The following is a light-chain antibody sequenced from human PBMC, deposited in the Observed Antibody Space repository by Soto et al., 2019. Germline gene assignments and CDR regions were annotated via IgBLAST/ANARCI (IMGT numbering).Light chain of an antibody. CDR2: TLS. V-gene: IGKV2-40*01. Sequence: DIVLTQTPLFLPVTPGEPASISCRSSQSLLDSNDGNTYLDWYLQKPGPSPQLLIYTLSSRASVVPVRFSGSGSGTAFTLKISSDAAEEVGVYFCLQSTQYQYAFGQGTKL. J-gene: IGKJ2*01. CDR3: LQSTQYQYA. CDR1: QSLLDSNDGNTY.